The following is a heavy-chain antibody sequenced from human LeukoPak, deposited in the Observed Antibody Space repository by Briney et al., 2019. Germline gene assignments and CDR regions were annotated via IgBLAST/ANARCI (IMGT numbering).Heavy chain of an antibody. CDR1: GGSISSSSYY. Sequence: SETLSLTCTVSGGSISSSSYYRGWIRQPPGKGPEWAASIFYSGSTYYNPSLKSRVTISVDTSKNQFSLRLTSVTAADTAVYYCARARGYSYAFDYWGQGTLVTVSS. J-gene: IGHJ4*02. CDR3: ARARGYSYAFDY. CDR2: IFYSGST. D-gene: IGHD5-18*01. V-gene: IGHV4-39*07.